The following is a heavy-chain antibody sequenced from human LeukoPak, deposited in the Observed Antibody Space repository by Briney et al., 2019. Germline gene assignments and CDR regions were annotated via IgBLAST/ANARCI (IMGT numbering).Heavy chain of an antibody. CDR1: GFTFSSYA. J-gene: IGHJ3*02. Sequence: GGSLRLSCAASGFTFSSYAMSWVRQAPGKGLEWVSVISSSGASTYYADSVKGRFTISRDNAKNSLFLQMNSLRDEDTAVYYCARDYRYASDIWGQGTMVTVSS. CDR3: ARDYRYASDI. V-gene: IGHV3-23*01. CDR2: ISSSGAST. D-gene: IGHD3-16*02.